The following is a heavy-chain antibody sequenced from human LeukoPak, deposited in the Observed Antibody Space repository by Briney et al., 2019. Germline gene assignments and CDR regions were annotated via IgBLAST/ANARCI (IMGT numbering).Heavy chain of an antibody. CDR1: GFSFSTYW. V-gene: IGHV3-74*01. Sequence: PGGSLRLSCAASGFSFSTYWMHWVRQDEGKGLMWVSRINPDGRTTDYADSGKGRFSISRDNAKRTLYLEMYSLRAEDTAVYYCARGDGTFWGLPSWGQGTLVTVSS. D-gene: IGHD5-24*01. CDR3: ARGDGTFWGLPS. J-gene: IGHJ5*02. CDR2: INPDGRTT.